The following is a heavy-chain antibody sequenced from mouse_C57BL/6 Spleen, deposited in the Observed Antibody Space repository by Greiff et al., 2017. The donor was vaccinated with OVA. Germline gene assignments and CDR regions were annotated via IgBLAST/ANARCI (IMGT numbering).Heavy chain of an antibody. CDR3: ARWDGNYRYFDV. Sequence: QVQLQQSGAELARPGASVKLSCKASGYTFTSYGISWVKQSTGQGLEWIGEIYPSSGNTYYNEKFKGKATLTADKSSSTAYMELRSLTSEDSAVYFCARWDGNYRYFDVWGTGTTVTVSS. J-gene: IGHJ1*03. D-gene: IGHD2-1*01. CDR1: GYTFTSYG. CDR2: IYPSSGNT. V-gene: IGHV1-81*01.